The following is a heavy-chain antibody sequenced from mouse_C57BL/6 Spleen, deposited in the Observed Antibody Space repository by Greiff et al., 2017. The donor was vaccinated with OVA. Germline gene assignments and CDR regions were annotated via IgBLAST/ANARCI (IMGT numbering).Heavy chain of an antibody. D-gene: IGHD1-2*01. J-gene: IGHJ2*01. CDR3: ARRCDGLGY. Sequence: QVQLQQPGAELVRPGSSVKLSCKASGYTFTSYWMDWVKQGPGQGLEWIGNIYPSDSETHYNQKFKDKATLTVDKSASTAYMQLSSLTSEDSAVYYCARRCDGLGYWGQGTTLTVSS. CDR2: IYPSDSET. V-gene: IGHV1-61*01. CDR1: GYTFTSYW.